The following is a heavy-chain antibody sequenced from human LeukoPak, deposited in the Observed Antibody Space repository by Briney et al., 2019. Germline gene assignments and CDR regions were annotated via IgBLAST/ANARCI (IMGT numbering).Heavy chain of an antibody. Sequence: SETLSLTCTVSGGSISSYYWSWIRQPPGKGLEWIGYIYYSGSTNYNPSLKSRVTISVDTSKNQFSLKLSSVTAADTAVYYCARDLSMSRPPYGSDAFDIWGQGTMVTVSS. D-gene: IGHD3-22*01. CDR3: ARDLSMSRPPYGSDAFDI. J-gene: IGHJ3*02. CDR2: IYYSGST. V-gene: IGHV4-59*01. CDR1: GGSISSYY.